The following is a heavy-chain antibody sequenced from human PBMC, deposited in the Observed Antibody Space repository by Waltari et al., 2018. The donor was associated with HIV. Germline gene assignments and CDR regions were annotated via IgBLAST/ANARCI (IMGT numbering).Heavy chain of an antibody. CDR2: IDYRGAT. V-gene: IGHV4-34*01. CDR1: VDSFDLYGRLFSQDF. Sequence: VQLHRSGAVLLKPSATLALTCAAFVDSFDLYGRLFSQDFWSWVRQSPRKGLEWIAEIDYRGATNYNPSLGSPFSISVDTSKKQCSLKVTYVTAADKGVYYCARSVGFDHIWGSLPADWSQGTRVTVSS. CDR3: ARSVGFDHIWGSLPAD. J-gene: IGHJ4*02. D-gene: IGHD3-16*01.